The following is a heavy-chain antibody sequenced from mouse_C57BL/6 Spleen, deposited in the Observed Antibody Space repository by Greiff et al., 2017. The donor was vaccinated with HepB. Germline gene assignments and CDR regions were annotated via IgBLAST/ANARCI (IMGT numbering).Heavy chain of an antibody. CDR2: ISSGSSTI. D-gene: IGHD1-3*01. Sequence: EVKVVESGGGLVKPGGSLKLSCAASGFTFSDYGMHWVRQAPEKGLEWVAYISSGSSTIYYADTVKGRFTISRDNAKNTLFLHMTSLRSEDTAMYYCAREYNWYFDVWGTGTTVTVSS. CDR1: GFTFSDYG. J-gene: IGHJ1*03. CDR3: AREYNWYFDV. V-gene: IGHV5-17*01.